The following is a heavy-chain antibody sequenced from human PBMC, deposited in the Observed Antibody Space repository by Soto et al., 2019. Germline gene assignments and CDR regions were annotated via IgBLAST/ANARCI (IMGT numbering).Heavy chain of an antibody. CDR1: GGTFSSYA. D-gene: IGHD2-2*01. J-gene: IGHJ3*02. Sequence: SVKVSCKASGGTFSSYAISWVRQAPGQGLEWMGGIIPIFGTANYAQKFQGRVTITADESTSTAYMELSSLRSEDTAVYYCAGRRYCSSTSCHAFDIWGQGTMVTVS. V-gene: IGHV1-69*13. CDR3: AGRRYCSSTSCHAFDI. CDR2: IIPIFGTA.